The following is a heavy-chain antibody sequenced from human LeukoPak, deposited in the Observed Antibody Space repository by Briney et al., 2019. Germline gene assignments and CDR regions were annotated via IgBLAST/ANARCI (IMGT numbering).Heavy chain of an antibody. J-gene: IGHJ4*02. CDR2: IWYDGSNK. D-gene: IGHD2-2*01. CDR3: ARDSDIVVVPAAHYYFDY. V-gene: IGHV3-33*01. Sequence: GGSLRLSCAASGFTSSSYGMHWVRQAPGKGLEWVAVIWYDGSNKYYADSVKGRFTISRDNSKNTLYLQMNSLRAEDTAVYYCARDSDIVVVPAAHYYFDYWGQGTLVTVSS. CDR1: GFTSSSYG.